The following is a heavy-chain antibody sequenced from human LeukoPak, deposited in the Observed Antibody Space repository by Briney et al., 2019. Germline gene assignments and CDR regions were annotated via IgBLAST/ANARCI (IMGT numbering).Heavy chain of an antibody. CDR3: GRGPGYRSDY. D-gene: IGHD5-12*01. Sequence: PGGSLRLSCAASGLTFNTYWMTWVRQAPGKGLEWVANINRDGSEKNYVGSVRDRFTIPRDNTKNSLYLQMNSLTVEDTAVYYCGRGPGYRSDYWGQRTLVTVSS. V-gene: IGHV3-7*05. CDR2: INRDGSEK. CDR1: GLTFNTYW. J-gene: IGHJ4*02.